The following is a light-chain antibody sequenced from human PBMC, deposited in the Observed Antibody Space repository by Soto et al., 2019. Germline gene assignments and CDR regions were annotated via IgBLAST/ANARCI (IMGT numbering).Light chain of an antibody. CDR3: ASWDDSLIGYV. Sequence: QSVLTQPPSASGTPGLRVTFSCSGSSSNIATKPVNWYQQLPGTAPKLLIYSNNQRPSGVPDRFSGSKSGTSASLAISGLQSEDEADYYCASWDDSLIGYVLGAGTKVTVL. V-gene: IGLV1-44*01. J-gene: IGLJ1*01. CDR2: SNN. CDR1: SSNIATKP.